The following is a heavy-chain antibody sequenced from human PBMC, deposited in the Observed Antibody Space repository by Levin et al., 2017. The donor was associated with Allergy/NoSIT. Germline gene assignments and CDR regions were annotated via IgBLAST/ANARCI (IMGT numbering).Heavy chain of an antibody. CDR2: ISGSGGST. CDR1: GFTFSSYA. J-gene: IGHJ3*02. Sequence: GESLKISCAASGFTFSSYAMSWVRQAPGKGLEWVSAISGSGGSTYYADSVKGRFTISRDNSKNTLYLQMNSLRAEDTAVYYCGGSGRDDAFDIWGQGTMVTVSS. CDR3: GGSGRDDAFDI. D-gene: IGHD3-10*01. V-gene: IGHV3-23*01.